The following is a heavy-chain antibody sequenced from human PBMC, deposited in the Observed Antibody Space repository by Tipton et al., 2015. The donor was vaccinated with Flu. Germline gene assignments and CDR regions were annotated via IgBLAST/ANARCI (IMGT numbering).Heavy chain of an antibody. V-gene: IGHV4-39*01. D-gene: IGHD3-10*02. CDR3: ARLSYYDVDLKNFYFDY. CDR1: SGSIRSTNYF. CDR2: IYPTGTT. J-gene: IGHJ4*02. Sequence: TLSLTCTVSSGSIRSTNYFCAWIRQPPGKRLELIGSIYPTGTTYYNPPLKSRVVISMDTSKNQFSLKQTSATAADTAVYYCARLSYYDVDLKNFYFDYWGQGALVTVSS.